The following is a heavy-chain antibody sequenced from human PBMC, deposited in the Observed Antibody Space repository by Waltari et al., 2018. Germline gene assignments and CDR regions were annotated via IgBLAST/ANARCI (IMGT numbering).Heavy chain of an antibody. J-gene: IGHJ4*02. Sequence: EVQVVESGGGLVKPGGSLRLSCAASGFTFSNAYINWVRQAPGTGLEWVGRIKTKADGGTTDYAAPVKGRFTISRDDSRNTLYLQINNLKTEDTAVYYCSTEMATIRGPFDFWGQGTLVTVSS. V-gene: IGHV3-15*01. CDR2: IKTKADGGTT. CDR1: GFTFSNAY. CDR3: STEMATIRGPFDF. D-gene: IGHD5-12*01.